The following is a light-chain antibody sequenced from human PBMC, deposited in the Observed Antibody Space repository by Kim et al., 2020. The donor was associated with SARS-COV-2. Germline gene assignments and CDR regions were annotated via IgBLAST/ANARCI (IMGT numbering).Light chain of an antibody. Sequence: LLPVERSVISRRSSQSVRSVQLVWYQQKPGLVTRRLIYGASSRSTGIPDRFGGSGSGTDFTLTISRLEPEDFAVYYCQQYCTSPSFGQGTRLEIK. CDR1: QSVRSVQ. CDR2: GAS. V-gene: IGKV3-20*01. CDR3: QQYCTSPS. J-gene: IGKJ5*01.